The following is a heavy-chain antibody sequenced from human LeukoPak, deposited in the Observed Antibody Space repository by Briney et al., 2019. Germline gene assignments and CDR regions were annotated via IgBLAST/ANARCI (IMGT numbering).Heavy chain of an antibody. CDR3: ARVYPRMTAGENWFDP. V-gene: IGHV1-69*06. CDR2: IIPIFGTA. D-gene: IGHD3-10*01. J-gene: IGHJ5*02. CDR1: GYTFTSYG. Sequence: SVKVSCKASGYTFTSYGISWVRQAPGQGLEWMGGIIPIFGTANYAQKFQGRVTITADKSTSTAYMELSSLRSEDTAVYYCARVYPRMTAGENWFDPWGQGTLVTVSS.